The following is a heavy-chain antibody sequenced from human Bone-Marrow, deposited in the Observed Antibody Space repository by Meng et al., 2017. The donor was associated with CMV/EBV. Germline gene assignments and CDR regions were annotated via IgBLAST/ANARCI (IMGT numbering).Heavy chain of an antibody. CDR2: IYHRGNS. J-gene: IGHJ4*01. D-gene: IGHD3-22*01. Sequence: SETLSLTCTVSGYSISSGYYWGWIRQPPGKGLEWIGSIYHRGNSYYNPSLKSRVTIYVDTSKNQFSLKLRSVTAADTAVYYCARAEYFYDSSGLGRDPTYFDYCG. CDR1: GYSISSGYY. V-gene: IGHV4-38-2*02. CDR3: ARAEYFYDSSGLGRDPTYFDY.